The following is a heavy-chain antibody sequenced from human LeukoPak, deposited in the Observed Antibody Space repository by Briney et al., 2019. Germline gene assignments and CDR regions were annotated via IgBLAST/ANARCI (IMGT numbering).Heavy chain of an antibody. CDR1: GGSFSGYY. V-gene: IGHV4-34*01. J-gene: IGHJ6*02. CDR2: INHSGST. CDR3: ARGPPVYYGMDV. Sequence: SETLSLTCAVYGGSFSGYYWSWIRQPPGKGLEWIGEINHSGSTNYNPSPKSRVTISVDTSKNQFSLKLSSVTAADTAVYYCARGPPVYYGMDVWGQGTTVTVSS.